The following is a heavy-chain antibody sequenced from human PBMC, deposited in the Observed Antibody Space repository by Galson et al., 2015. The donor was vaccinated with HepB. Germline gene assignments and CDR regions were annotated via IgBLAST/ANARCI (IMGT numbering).Heavy chain of an antibody. CDR2: IYSGDRT. J-gene: IGHJ4*02. CDR3: ARGTSGHDC. CDR1: GFSVSDSF. Sequence: SLRLSCAASGFSVSDSFTSWVRQAPGKGLEWVSIIYSGDRTFYTDSVEGRFSISRDNSRNTMYLQMNSLKGDDTAVYYCARGTSGHDCWGQGTLVTVSP. V-gene: IGHV3-53*01. D-gene: IGHD5-12*01.